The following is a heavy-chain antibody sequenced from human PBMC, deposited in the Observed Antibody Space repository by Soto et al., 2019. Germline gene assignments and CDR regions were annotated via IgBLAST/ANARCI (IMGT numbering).Heavy chain of an antibody. J-gene: IGHJ4*02. D-gene: IGHD6-19*01. V-gene: IGHV4-4*02. CDR1: GGSISSSNW. CDR3: ARGRSSGWYVGQKYYFDY. Sequence: PSETLSLTCAVSGGSISSSNWWSWVRQPPGKGLEWIGEIYHSGSTNYNPSLKSRVTISVDKSKNQFSLKLSSVTAADTAVYYCARGRSSGWYVGQKYYFDYWGQGTLVTVSS. CDR2: IYHSGST.